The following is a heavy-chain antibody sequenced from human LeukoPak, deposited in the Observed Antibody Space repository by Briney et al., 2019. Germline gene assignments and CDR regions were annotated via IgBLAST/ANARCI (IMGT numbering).Heavy chain of an antibody. D-gene: IGHD2-2*01. J-gene: IGHJ3*02. Sequence: GGSLRLSCAASGFTFSAYAVNWVRQAPGKGLEWVSAVSASGVSTYYADSEKGRFTISRDNSKNTLYLQMNSLRAEDTAVYYCAKDRDGYCSSTGCFYDAFDIWGQGTMVTVSS. V-gene: IGHV3-23*01. CDR2: VSASGVST. CDR1: GFTFSAYA. CDR3: AKDRDGYCSSTGCFYDAFDI.